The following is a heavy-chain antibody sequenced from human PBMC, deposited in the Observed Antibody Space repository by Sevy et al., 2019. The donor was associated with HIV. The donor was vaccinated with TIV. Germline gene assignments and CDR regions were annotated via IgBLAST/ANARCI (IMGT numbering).Heavy chain of an antibody. CDR2: INSRSTYI. CDR1: GFTFSSFS. V-gene: IGHV3-21*01. Sequence: RGFLRLSCTASGFTFSSFSMSWVRQAPGKGLEWVASINSRSTYIYHADPVKGRFTISRDNAKNSLYLQMNSLRAEDTAVYYCARDPSPGITAIQDYWGPGTLVIVSS. CDR3: ARDPSPGITAIQDY. D-gene: IGHD2-21*02. J-gene: IGHJ4*02.